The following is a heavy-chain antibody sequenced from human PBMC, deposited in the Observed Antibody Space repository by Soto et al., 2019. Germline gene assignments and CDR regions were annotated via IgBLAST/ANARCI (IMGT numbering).Heavy chain of an antibody. V-gene: IGHV1-18*01. D-gene: IGHD3-22*01. J-gene: IGHJ4*01. CDR2: ISAYNGNT. CDR3: ARTPRSSGSAGADGY. CDR1: GYTFTSYG. Sequence: VASVEVSCKASGYTFTSYGISWVRQAPGQGLEWMGWISAYNGNTNYAQKLQGRVTMTTDTSTSTAYMELRSLRSDDTAVYYCARTPRSSGSAGADGYWGHGTLVTDSS.